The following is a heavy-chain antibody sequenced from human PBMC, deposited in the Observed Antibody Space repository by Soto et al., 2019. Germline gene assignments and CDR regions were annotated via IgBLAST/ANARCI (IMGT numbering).Heavy chain of an antibody. CDR3: SRSLAIDFDS. J-gene: IGHJ4*02. CDR2: ISRRAYGGTI. V-gene: IGHV3-49*04. CDR1: GFSFPAYT. Sequence: ALRLSCSPSGFSFPAYTTSRVRLTPGTVLQWGVFISRRAYGGTIDYADSVKGRFTISRDDSRKIVYLQMSRLKIEDTAVYYCSRSLAIDFDSWGKGT.